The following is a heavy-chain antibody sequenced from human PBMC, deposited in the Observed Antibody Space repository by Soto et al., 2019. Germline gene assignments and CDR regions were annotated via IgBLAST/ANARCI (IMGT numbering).Heavy chain of an antibody. CDR2: ISRSSGTK. CDR1: GFTLSDYN. Sequence: SLRLSCAASGFTLSDYNMNWVRQAPGKGLEWVSYISRSSGTKYYADSVKGRFTISRDNAKNSLYLQMTSLRDEDTAVYYCPRDRYCTTPSCYSPVDFWGQGAVVTVSS. CDR3: PRDRYCTTPSCYSPVDF. D-gene: IGHD2-2*01. J-gene: IGHJ4*02. V-gene: IGHV3-48*02.